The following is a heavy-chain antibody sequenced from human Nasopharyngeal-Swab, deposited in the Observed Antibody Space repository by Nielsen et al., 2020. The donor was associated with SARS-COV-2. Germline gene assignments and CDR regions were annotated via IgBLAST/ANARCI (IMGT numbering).Heavy chain of an antibody. J-gene: IGHJ1*01. Sequence: SVKVSCKASGGTFSSYAISWVRQAPGQGLEWMGGIIPIFGTPNYAQEFQGRVTISADESTSTAYMELSSLRSEDTAVYYCARMMAGFDGYLQNWGQGSQVTVSS. V-gene: IGHV1-69*13. CDR2: IIPIFGTP. CDR1: GGTFSSYA. D-gene: IGHD5-24*01. CDR3: ARMMAGFDGYLQN.